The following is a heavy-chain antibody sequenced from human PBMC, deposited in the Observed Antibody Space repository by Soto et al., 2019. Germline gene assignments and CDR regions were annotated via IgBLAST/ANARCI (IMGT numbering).Heavy chain of an antibody. Sequence: QVQLVQSGTEVKKPGASVKVSCKASGYTFTNYDINWVRQAPGQGLEWMGWVNPNSGNTGYAQMFQGRVTMTTNTSTTTANMELSSLTSDDAAVYYCARGTGGGGAIFGMLLGSRNYYVDVWGKGTTVTVSS. V-gene: IGHV1-8*01. J-gene: IGHJ6*03. CDR1: GYTFTNYD. D-gene: IGHD3-3*01. CDR3: ARGTGGGGAIFGMLLGSRNYYVDV. CDR2: VNPNSGNT.